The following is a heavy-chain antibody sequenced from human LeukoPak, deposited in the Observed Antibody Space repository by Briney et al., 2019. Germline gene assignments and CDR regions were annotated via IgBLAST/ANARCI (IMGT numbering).Heavy chain of an antibody. V-gene: IGHV1-2*06. Sequence: ASAKLSRKASGYTFTGYYMHCVRQAPGQALEWMVQINRNSDATNYAQKFPGRVTMTRKTSISTAYQELSRLRSDDTAVYYGARDYYGSGSYYAFDIWGQGTMVTVSS. D-gene: IGHD3-10*01. CDR2: INRNSDAT. CDR3: ARDYYGSGSYYAFDI. CDR1: GYTFTGYY. J-gene: IGHJ3*02.